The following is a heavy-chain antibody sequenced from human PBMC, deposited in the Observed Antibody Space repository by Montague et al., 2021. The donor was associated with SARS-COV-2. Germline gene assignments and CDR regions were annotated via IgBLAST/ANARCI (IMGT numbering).Heavy chain of an antibody. CDR2: ISSSSSTI. V-gene: IGHV3-48*02. CDR3: ARDQVLWFGEHVV. Sequence: SLRLSCSASGFTFSSYSMNWVRQTPGKGLEWVSYISSSSSTIYYXDSVKGRFTISRDNAKNSLNLQMNSLRDEDTAVYYCARDQVLWFGEHVVWGQGTLVTVSS. CDR1: GFTFSSYS. D-gene: IGHD3-10*01. J-gene: IGHJ4*02.